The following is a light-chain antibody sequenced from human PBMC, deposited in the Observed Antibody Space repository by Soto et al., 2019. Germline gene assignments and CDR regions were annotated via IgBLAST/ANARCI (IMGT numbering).Light chain of an antibody. J-gene: IGLJ3*02. V-gene: IGLV3-21*02. CDR3: QVWDSSSDHLWV. Sequence: SYELTQPPSVSVAPGQTARITCGGNNIGSKSVHWYQQKPGQAPVLVVYDDSDRPSGTPERFSGSDSGNTATLTISRVEAGDEADYNCQVWDSSSDHLWVFGGGTQLTVL. CDR1: NIGSKS. CDR2: DDS.